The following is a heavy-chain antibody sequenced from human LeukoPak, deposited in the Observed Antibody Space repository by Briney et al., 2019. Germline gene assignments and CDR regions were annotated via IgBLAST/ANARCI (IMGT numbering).Heavy chain of an antibody. V-gene: IGHV1-2*02. CDR1: GYTFSAYY. CDR2: INPNSGGT. Sequence: AAVKVSCKASGYTFSAYYIHWVRQAQGQGLEWMGWINPNSGGTNYGQNLQGRVTMTRDTSISTAYMELSRLRSDDTAVYFCARGGTAVTFVDYWGQGTLVTVSS. D-gene: IGHD1/OR15-1a*01. J-gene: IGHJ4*02. CDR3: ARGGTAVTFVDY.